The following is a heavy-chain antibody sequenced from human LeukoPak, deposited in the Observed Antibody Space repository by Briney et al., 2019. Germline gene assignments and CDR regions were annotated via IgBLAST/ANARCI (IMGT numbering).Heavy chain of an antibody. D-gene: IGHD6-19*01. V-gene: IGHV4-61*10. J-gene: IGHJ6*03. CDR2: IYYSGST. CDR3: ARTSGWYLRNYYYYYMDV. CDR1: GDSITSGSYY. Sequence: SETLSLTCTVSGDSITSGSYYWSWIRQPAGKGLEWIGYIYYSGSTNYNPSLKSRVTISVDTSKNQFSLKLSSVTAADTAVYYCARTSGWYLRNYYYYYMDVWGKGTTVTISS.